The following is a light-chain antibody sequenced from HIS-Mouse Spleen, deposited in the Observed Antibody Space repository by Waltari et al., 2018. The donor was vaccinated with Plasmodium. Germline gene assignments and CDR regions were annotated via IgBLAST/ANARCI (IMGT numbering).Light chain of an antibody. Sequence: SYELTQPPSVSVSPGQTARITCSGDALPKQYAYWYQQKSGQAPVLGSYEDSKRPSGIPERFSGSSSGTMATWTISGAQVEDEADYCCYSTDSSGNHRVFGGGTKLTVL. CDR1: ALPKQY. V-gene: IGLV3-10*01. J-gene: IGLJ3*02. CDR3: YSTDSSGNHRV. CDR2: EDS.